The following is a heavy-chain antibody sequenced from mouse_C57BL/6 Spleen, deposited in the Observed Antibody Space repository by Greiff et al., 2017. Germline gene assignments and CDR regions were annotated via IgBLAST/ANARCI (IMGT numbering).Heavy chain of an antibody. CDR2: ISDGGSYT. CDR3: AREPLTEGGFDY. J-gene: IGHJ2*01. V-gene: IGHV5-4*01. CDR1: GFTFSSYA. Sequence: DVQLVESGGGLVKPGGSLKLSCAASGFTFSSYAMSWVRQTPEKRLEWVATISDGGSYTYYPDNVKGRFTISRDNAKNNLYLQMSHLKSEDTAMYYCAREPLTEGGFDYWGQGTTLTVSS. D-gene: IGHD4-1*01.